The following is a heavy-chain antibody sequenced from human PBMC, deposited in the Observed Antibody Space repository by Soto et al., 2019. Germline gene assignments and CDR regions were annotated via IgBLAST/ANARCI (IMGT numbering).Heavy chain of an antibody. J-gene: IGHJ4*02. Sequence: GGSVRLSCVESGFNFSNYAVAWVRQAPGKGLEWVSSISGSGRGSRPYYADSVQGRFTISRDHSKNIVSLQMDSLRVDDTAVYYCKRERSIVSFLFDYWGPATLVTVAS. CDR1: GFNFSNYA. V-gene: IGHV3-23*01. CDR2: ISGSGRGSRP. D-gene: IGHD2-15*01. CDR3: KRERSIVSFLFDY.